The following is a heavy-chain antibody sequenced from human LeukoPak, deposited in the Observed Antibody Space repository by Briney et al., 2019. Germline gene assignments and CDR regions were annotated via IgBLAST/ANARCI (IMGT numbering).Heavy chain of an antibody. CDR3: AGDYEGNLAFDI. Sequence: GGSLRLSCAASVFSFSNCSMNWVRQAPGKGLEWVSSISSSSTYIYYADSLEGRFTISRDNVRNSLYLQMNGLRAEDTAVYYCAGDYEGNLAFDIWGQGTMVTVSS. J-gene: IGHJ3*02. D-gene: IGHD4-23*01. CDR2: ISSSSTYI. CDR1: VFSFSNCS. V-gene: IGHV3-21*01.